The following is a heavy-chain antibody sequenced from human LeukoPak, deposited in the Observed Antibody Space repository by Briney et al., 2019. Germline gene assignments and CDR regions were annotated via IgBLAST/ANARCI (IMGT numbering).Heavy chain of an antibody. Sequence: PSQTLSLTCTVSGGSISSGGYYWSWIRQHPGKGLEWIGYIYYSGSTYYNPSLKSRVTISVDTSKNQFSLKLSSVTAADTAVYYCAREGLDYRRWFDPWGQGTLATVSS. CDR1: GGSISSGGYY. CDR3: AREGLDYRRWFDP. V-gene: IGHV4-31*03. D-gene: IGHD4-11*01. J-gene: IGHJ5*02. CDR2: IYYSGST.